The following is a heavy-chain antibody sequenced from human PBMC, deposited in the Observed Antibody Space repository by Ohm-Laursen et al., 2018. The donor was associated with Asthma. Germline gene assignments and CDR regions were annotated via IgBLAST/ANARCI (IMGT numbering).Heavy chain of an antibody. CDR1: GYSFSLYS. V-gene: IGHV3-23*01. J-gene: IGHJ4*02. D-gene: IGHD2-21*02. CDR3: AKDVFAGPNVVVVTAADC. Sequence: SLRLFCAASGYSFSLYSIHWIRQAPGKGLQWVAGVSANSGKTRYADSVKGRFTISRDNPKNILYLQMNSLRADDTAVYFCAKDVFAGPNVVVVTAADCWGQGTLVTVSA. CDR2: VSANSGKT.